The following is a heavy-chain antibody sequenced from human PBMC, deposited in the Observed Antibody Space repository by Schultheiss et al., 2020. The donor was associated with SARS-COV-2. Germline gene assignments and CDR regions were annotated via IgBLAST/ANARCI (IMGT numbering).Heavy chain of an antibody. CDR3: ARVFAYCSGGSCYSDWFDP. D-gene: IGHD2-15*01. J-gene: IGHJ5*02. CDR2: IYYSGST. Sequence: SETLSLTCTVSGGSISSGDYYCSWIRQHPGKGLEWIGYIYYSGSTYYNPSLKSRVTISVDTSKNQFSLKLSSVTAADTAVYYCARVFAYCSGGSCYSDWFDPWGQGTLVTVSS. V-gene: IGHV4-31*03. CDR1: GGSISSGDYY.